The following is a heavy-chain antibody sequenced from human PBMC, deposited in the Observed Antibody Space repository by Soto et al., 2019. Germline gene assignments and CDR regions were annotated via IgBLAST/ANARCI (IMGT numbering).Heavy chain of an antibody. V-gene: IGHV1-69*02. CDR1: GGTFSSYT. D-gene: IGHD5-12*01. J-gene: IGHJ4*02. Sequence: QVQLVQSGAEVKKPGSSVKVSCKASGGTFSSYTISWVRQAPGQGREWMGRIIPILGIANYAQKFQGRVTITADKSTSTAYRELSSLRSEDTAVYYCASVELATITGYFDYWGQGTLVTGSS. CDR3: ASVELATITGYFDY. CDR2: IIPILGIA.